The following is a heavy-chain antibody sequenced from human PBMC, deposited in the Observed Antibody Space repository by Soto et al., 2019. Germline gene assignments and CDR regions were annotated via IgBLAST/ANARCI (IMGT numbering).Heavy chain of an antibody. Sequence: GGSLRLSCAVSGFTFSSYAMSWVRQAPGKGLEWVSIISGSGGSTYYADSVKGRFTISRDNSKSTLYLQMNSLRAEDTAVYYCAKEKNLALYYFDYWGQGTLVTVYS. CDR3: AKEKNLALYYFDY. V-gene: IGHV3-23*01. J-gene: IGHJ4*02. CDR1: GFTFSSYA. CDR2: ISGSGGST.